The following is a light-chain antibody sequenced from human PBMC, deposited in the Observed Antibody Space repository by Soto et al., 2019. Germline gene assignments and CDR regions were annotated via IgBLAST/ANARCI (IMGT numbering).Light chain of an antibody. J-gene: IGKJ5*01. CDR2: LGY. CDR3: MQALQTLT. CDR1: QSLLHINVYNY. Sequence: DIVITQSPLSLPVTPGEPASISCRSSQSLLHINVYNYLDLYMQKPGQPPXXLIYLGYNRASGVPERLSGSGSGTDFTLKISRVEAEAVGVYYCMQALQTLTFGQGTRLEIK. V-gene: IGKV2-28*01.